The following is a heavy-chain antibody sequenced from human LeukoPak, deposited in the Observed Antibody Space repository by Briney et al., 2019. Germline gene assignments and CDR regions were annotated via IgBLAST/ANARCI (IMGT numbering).Heavy chain of an antibody. V-gene: IGHV3-23*01. Sequence: GGSLRLSCAASGFTFSDYAMTWVRQAPGKGLEWVATISGSGVMTYYADTVKGRFTVSGDNSKNTLYLQMSSLTAADTAVYYCAKDRSIGTYYTFDHWGQGTLVTVSS. D-gene: IGHD1-26*01. CDR2: ISGSGVMT. J-gene: IGHJ4*02. CDR1: GFTFSDYA. CDR3: AKDRSIGTYYTFDH.